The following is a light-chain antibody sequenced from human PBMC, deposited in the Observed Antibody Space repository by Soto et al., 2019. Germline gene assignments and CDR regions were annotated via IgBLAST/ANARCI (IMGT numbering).Light chain of an antibody. V-gene: IGLV2-18*02. J-gene: IGLJ1*01. CDR3: SSYTSSNTYV. CDR1: SSDVGSYNL. CDR2: EVS. Sequence: QSALTKRPSVSGSPGQSVAISCTGTSSDVGSYNLVSWYQQPPGTAPKVMIYEVSNRPSGVPDRFSGSKSGNTAPLTISGLQAEDEADYYCSSYTSSNTYVFGTGTKVTV.